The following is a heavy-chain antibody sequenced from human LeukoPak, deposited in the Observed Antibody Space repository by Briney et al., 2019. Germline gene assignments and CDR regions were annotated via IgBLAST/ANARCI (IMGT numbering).Heavy chain of an antibody. CDR3: ARDNPGSGWTQCFDY. J-gene: IGHJ4*02. D-gene: IGHD6-19*01. Sequence: PGRSPRLSCAASGFTFSSYNMNWVRQAPGKGLEWVSSISRSNNYIYYADSVRGRFTISRDNAKNSLYLQMNSLRAEDTAVYYCARDNPGSGWTQCFDYWGQGTLVTVSS. CDR1: GFTFSSYN. CDR2: ISRSNNYI. V-gene: IGHV3-21*01.